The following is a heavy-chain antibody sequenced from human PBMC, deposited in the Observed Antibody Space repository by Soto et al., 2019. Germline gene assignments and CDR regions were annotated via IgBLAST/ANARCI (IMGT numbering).Heavy chain of an antibody. CDR3: AKENQHLVHDY. V-gene: IGHV3-30*18. CDR1: EFTFRNYG. Sequence: QVQLVESGGGVVRPGRSLRLTCAASEFTFRNYGMHWVRQAPGKGLEWVAVISHDGSDKYYADSMKGRFIISRDNSENTLFLNMNSLKPEDTAVYYCAKENQHLVHDYWGQGTLVTVSS. CDR2: ISHDGSDK. D-gene: IGHD6-13*01. J-gene: IGHJ4*02.